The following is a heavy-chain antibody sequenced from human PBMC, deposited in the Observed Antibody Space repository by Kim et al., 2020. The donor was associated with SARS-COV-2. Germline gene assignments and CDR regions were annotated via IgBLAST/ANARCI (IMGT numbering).Heavy chain of an antibody. CDR1: GFSLSTHGVG. Sequence: SGPTLVKPTQTLTLTCTFSGFSLSTHGVGVGWIRQPPGKALEWLALIYWDTDIRYSPSLSSRLIITKGSFENQVVLIMNNMDPVDTATYYCGHSLRRPSCGGATCYHFAYCGQGTPVTVAS. CDR3: GHSLRRPSCGGATCYHFAY. CDR2: IYWDTDI. V-gene: IGHV2-5*02. D-gene: IGHD2-21*01. J-gene: IGHJ4*02.